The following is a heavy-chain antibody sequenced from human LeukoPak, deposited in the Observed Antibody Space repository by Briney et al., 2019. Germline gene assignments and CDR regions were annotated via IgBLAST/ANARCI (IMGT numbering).Heavy chain of an antibody. Sequence: PSETLSLTCAVYGGSSSGYYWSWIRQPPGKGLEWIGEINHSGSTNYNPSLKSRVTVSVDTSKNQFSLKLSSVTAADTAVYYCARVPSYYYDSTGYYLFDYWGQGTLVTVSS. D-gene: IGHD3-22*01. CDR2: INHSGST. CDR1: GGSSSGYY. V-gene: IGHV4-34*01. J-gene: IGHJ4*02. CDR3: ARVPSYYYDSTGYYLFDY.